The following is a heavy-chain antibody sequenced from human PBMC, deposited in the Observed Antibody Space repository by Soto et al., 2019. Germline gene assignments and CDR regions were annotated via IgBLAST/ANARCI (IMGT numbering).Heavy chain of an antibody. Sequence: GGSLRLSCAASGFTFSTYGMHWVRQAPGKGLEWVALIWYDGSNKYYADSVKGRFTISRDNSKNTLYLQMNSLRAEDTAVYYCVRXPLRDSSGYYYPYYFDYWGQGTLVTVSS. CDR2: IWYDGSNK. D-gene: IGHD3-22*01. J-gene: IGHJ4*02. CDR1: GFTFSTYG. CDR3: VRXPLRDSSGYYYPYYFDY. V-gene: IGHV3-33*01.